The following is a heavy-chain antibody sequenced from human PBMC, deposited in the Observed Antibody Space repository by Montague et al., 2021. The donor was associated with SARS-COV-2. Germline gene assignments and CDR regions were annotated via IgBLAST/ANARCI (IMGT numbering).Heavy chain of an antibody. J-gene: IGHJ4*02. D-gene: IGHD6-19*01. Sequence: SETLSLTCTVSGGSISSYYWSWIRQPPGKGLEWIGYIYYSGSTNCNPSLKSRVTISVDTSRNQFSLKLSSVTAADTAVYYCARAKQWLVSRSFDYWGQGTLVTVSS. V-gene: IGHV4-59*01. CDR3: ARAKQWLVSRSFDY. CDR1: GGSISSYY. CDR2: IYYSGST.